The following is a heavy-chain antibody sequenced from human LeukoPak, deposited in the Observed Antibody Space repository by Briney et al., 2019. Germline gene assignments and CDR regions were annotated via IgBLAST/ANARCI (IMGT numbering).Heavy chain of an antibody. CDR2: INPSGGST. CDR1: GYTFTSYY. D-gene: IGHD3-3*01. CDR3: AAGATYYDFWSGYYSPYYYYYGMDV. J-gene: IGHJ6*02. Sequence: ASVKVSCKASGYTFTSYYMHWVRQAPGQGLEWMGIINPSGGSTSYAQKFQGRVTMTRDTSTSTVYMELSSLRSEDTAVYYCAAGATYYDFWSGYYSPYYYYYGMDVWGQGTTVTVSS. V-gene: IGHV1-46*01.